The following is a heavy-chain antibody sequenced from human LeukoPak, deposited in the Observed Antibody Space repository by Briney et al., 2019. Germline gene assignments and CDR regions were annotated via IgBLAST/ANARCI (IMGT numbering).Heavy chain of an antibody. D-gene: IGHD2-21*01. CDR2: IKSGDGGTT. J-gene: IGHJ4*02. CDR1: GFTFTNAW. CDR3: ATNSDLDY. Sequence: GGSLRLSCAASGFTFTNAWMTLVRQAPGKGLEWVGRIKSGDGGTTDYAAPVKGRFTISRDDSKNTVYLQMNSLKTEDTAVYYCATNSDLDYWGQGSLVTVSS. V-gene: IGHV3-15*01.